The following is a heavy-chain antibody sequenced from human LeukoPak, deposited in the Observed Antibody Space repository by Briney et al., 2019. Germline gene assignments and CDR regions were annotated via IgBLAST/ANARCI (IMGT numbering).Heavy chain of an antibody. CDR1: GGSFSGYY. V-gene: IGHV4-34*01. CDR3: ARGAGDWWY. D-gene: IGHD7-27*01. Sequence: SETLSLTCAVYGGSFSGYYWSWIRQPPGKGLEWIGEINHSGSTNYNPSLKSRVTISVDTSKNQFSLKLSSVTAADTAVYYCARGAGDWWYWGQGTLVTVSS. CDR2: INHSGST. J-gene: IGHJ4*02.